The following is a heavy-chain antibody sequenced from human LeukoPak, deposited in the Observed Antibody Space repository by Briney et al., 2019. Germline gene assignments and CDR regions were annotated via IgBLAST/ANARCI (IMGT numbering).Heavy chain of an antibody. V-gene: IGHV1-18*04. CDR1: GYTFTTYY. Sequence: ASVEVSCKASGYTFTTYYMHWVRHAPGQGLEWMGWISAYNGNTNYAQKLQGRVTMTTDTSTSTAYMELRSLRSDDTAVYYCATTYYYGSGSYYFDYWGQGTLVTVSS. D-gene: IGHD3-10*01. J-gene: IGHJ4*02. CDR3: ATTYYYGSGSYYFDY. CDR2: ISAYNGNT.